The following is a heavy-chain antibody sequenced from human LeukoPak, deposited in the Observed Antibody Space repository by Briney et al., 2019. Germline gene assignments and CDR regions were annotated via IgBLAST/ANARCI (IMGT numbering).Heavy chain of an antibody. V-gene: IGHV1-2*02. Sequence: GASVKVSCKASGYTFTGYYMHWVRQAPGQGLEWMGWINPNSGGTNYAQKFQGRVTMTRDTSISTAYMELSRLRSDDTAVYYCAREDYGSGSYHYYYYMDVWGKGTTVTISS. CDR1: GYTFTGYY. D-gene: IGHD3-10*01. CDR2: INPNSGGT. J-gene: IGHJ6*03. CDR3: AREDYGSGSYHYYYYMDV.